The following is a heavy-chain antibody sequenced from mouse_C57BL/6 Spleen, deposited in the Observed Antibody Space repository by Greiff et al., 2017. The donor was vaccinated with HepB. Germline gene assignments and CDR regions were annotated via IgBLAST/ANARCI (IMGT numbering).Heavy chain of an antibody. J-gene: IGHJ3*01. CDR1: GFSLTSYG. V-gene: IGHV2-2*01. CDR2: IWSGGST. CDR3: ARGEGFYYYGSSPAWFAY. Sequence: VQLQESGPGLVQPSQSLSITCTVSGFSLTSYGVHWVRQSPGKGLEWLGVIWSGGSTDYNAAFISRLSISKDNSKSQVFFKMNSLQADDTAIYYCARGEGFYYYGSSPAWFAYWGQGTLVTVSA. D-gene: IGHD1-1*01.